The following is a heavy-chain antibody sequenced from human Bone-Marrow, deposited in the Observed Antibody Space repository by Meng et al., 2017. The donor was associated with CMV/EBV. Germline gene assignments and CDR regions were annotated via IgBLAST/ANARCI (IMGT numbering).Heavy chain of an antibody. J-gene: IGHJ6*02. CDR1: SSGSYY. V-gene: IGHV4-61*01. CDR3: ARDKTSARVYYYYYGMDV. D-gene: IGHD2-2*01. Sequence: SSGSYYWSWIRQPPGKGLEWIGYIYYSGSTNYNPSLKSRVTISVGTSKNQFSLKLSSVTAADTAVYYCARDKTSARVYYYYYGMDVWGQGTTVTVSS. CDR2: IYYSGST.